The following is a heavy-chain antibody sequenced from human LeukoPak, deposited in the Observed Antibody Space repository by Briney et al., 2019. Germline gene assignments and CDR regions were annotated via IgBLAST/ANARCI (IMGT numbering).Heavy chain of an antibody. CDR3: AGGYYDILTGYYNWFDP. V-gene: IGHV1-18*01. CDR1: GYTFTSYG. D-gene: IGHD3-9*01. Sequence: AASVKVSCKASGYTFTSYGISWVRQAPGQGLEWMGWISAYNGNTNYAQKLQGRVTMTTDTSTSTAYMELRSLRSDDTAVYYCAGGYYDILTGYYNWFDPWGQGTLVTVSS. CDR2: ISAYNGNT. J-gene: IGHJ5*02.